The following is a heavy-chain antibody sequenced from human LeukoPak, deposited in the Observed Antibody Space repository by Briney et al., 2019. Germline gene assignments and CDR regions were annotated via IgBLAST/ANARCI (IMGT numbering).Heavy chain of an antibody. D-gene: IGHD2-8*01. V-gene: IGHV1-24*01. CDR1: GYTLTELS. J-gene: IGHJ6*03. CDR2: FDPEDGET. Sequence: ASVKVSCKVSGYTLTELSMHWVRQAPGKGLEWMGGFDPEDGETIYAQKFQGRVTMTEDTSTDTAYMELSSLRSEDTAVYYCARVLRRMDYMDVWGKGTTVTVSS. CDR3: ARVLRRMDYMDV.